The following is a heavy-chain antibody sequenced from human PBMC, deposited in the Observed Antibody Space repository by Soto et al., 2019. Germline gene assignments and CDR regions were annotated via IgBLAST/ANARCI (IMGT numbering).Heavy chain of an antibody. CDR1: GFTFDDYA. CDR2: ISWNSGSI. V-gene: IGHV3-9*01. D-gene: IGHD3-3*01. J-gene: IGHJ4*02. Sequence: EVQLVESGGGLVQPGRSLRLSCAASGFTFDDYAMHWVRQAPGKGLEWVSGISWNSGSIGYADSVKGRFTISRDNAKNSLYLQMNSLRAEDTALYYCAKGYDFWSGTIDYWGQGILVTVSS. CDR3: AKGYDFWSGTIDY.